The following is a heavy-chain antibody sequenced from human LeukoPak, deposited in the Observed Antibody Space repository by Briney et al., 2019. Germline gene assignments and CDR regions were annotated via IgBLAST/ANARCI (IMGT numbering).Heavy chain of an antibody. CDR1: GFTFSSYS. CDR3: ARGSHYDFWSGYYSYFDY. J-gene: IGHJ4*02. CDR2: ISSSSSTI. V-gene: IGHV3-48*04. D-gene: IGHD3-3*01. Sequence: GGSLRLSCAASGFTFSSYSMNWVRQAPGKGLEWVSYISSSSSTIYYADSVKGRFTISRDNAKNSLYLQLNSLRAEDTAVYYCARGSHYDFWSGYYSYFDYWGQGTLVTVSS.